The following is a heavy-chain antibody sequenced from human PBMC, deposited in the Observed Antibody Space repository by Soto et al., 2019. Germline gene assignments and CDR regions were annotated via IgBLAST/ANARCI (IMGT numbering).Heavy chain of an antibody. CDR2: ISAYNGNT. CDR3: ARDYMVRGVKNYYYGMDV. J-gene: IGHJ6*02. Sequence: GASVKVSCKASGYTFTSYGISWVRQAPGQGLEWMGWISAYNGNTNYAQKLQGRVTMTTDTSTSTAYMELRSLRSDDTAVYYCARDYMVRGVKNYYYGMDVWGQGTTAPVYS. D-gene: IGHD3-10*01. V-gene: IGHV1-18*01. CDR1: GYTFTSYG.